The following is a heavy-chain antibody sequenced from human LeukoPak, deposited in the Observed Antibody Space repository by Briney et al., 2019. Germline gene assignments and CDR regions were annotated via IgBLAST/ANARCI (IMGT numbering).Heavy chain of an antibody. V-gene: IGHV3-43*01. CDR2: ISWDGSST. CDR1: GFILDDYT. Sequence: GGSLRLSCAASGFILDDYTMYWVRQDLGKGLEWVSLISWDGSSTYYADSVRGRFTISRDNSKNSLYLQMNSLRTEDTALYYCAKLAGHSSQGDYWGQGTLVTVSS. J-gene: IGHJ4*02. D-gene: IGHD6-19*01. CDR3: AKLAGHSSQGDY.